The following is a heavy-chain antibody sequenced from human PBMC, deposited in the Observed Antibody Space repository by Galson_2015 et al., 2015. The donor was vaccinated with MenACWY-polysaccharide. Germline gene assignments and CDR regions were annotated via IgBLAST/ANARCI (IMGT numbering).Heavy chain of an antibody. V-gene: IGHV4-39*01. Sequence: SATLSLTCPVSGGSITGSSYYWAWLRQRPGKGLEWFGNIYYNGDTCYYNPSLTSRVTMTVGVPKNRYSLGLRAVTAADTAVYFCARPEGRYYSSGSFLDFWGQGALFTVS. CDR2: IYYNGDTC. CDR1: GGSITGSSYY. J-gene: IGHJ4*02. CDR3: ARPEGRYYSSGSFLDF. D-gene: IGHD3-10*01.